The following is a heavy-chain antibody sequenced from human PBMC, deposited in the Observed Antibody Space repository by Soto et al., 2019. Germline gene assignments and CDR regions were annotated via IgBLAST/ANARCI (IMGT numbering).Heavy chain of an antibody. D-gene: IGHD2-8*02. CDR1: GGSFSGYY. Sequence: SETLSLTCAVYGGSFSGYYWTWIRQPPGTGLEWIGEINHSGSTNYNPSLKSRVTISVDTSKNQFSLKLTSVTAADTAVYYCARAKITGLFDYWGQGTLVTVSS. J-gene: IGHJ4*02. CDR2: INHSGST. CDR3: ARAKITGLFDY. V-gene: IGHV4-34*01.